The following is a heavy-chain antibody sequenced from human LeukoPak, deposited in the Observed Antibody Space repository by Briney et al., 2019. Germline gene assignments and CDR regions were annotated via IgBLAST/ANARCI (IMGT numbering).Heavy chain of an antibody. Sequence: ASVKVSCKASGYTFTSYGISWVRQAPGQGLEWMGWISGYNGYTHYAHNLQGRVTMTTDTSTSTAYMELRSLRSDDTAVYYCARDEARYSSGYYPNWFDPWGQETLVTVSS. CDR3: ARDEARYSSGYYPNWFDP. CDR1: GYTFTSYG. V-gene: IGHV1-18*01. D-gene: IGHD3-22*01. J-gene: IGHJ5*02. CDR2: ISGYNGYT.